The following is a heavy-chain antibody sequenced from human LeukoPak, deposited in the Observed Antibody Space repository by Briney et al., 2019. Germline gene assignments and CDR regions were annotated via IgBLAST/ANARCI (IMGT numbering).Heavy chain of an antibody. CDR3: ARDTGVRKDYWYFDL. CDR1: GFTFSSYS. CDR2: ISSISSYI. J-gene: IGHJ2*01. D-gene: IGHD2-8*01. Sequence: GGSLRLSCAASGFTFSSYSMNWVRQEAGNGLEWVSSISSISSYIYYAESVDCRSPISRDNAKNSLYLQMNSLRAEDTAVYYCARDTGVRKDYWYFDLWGRGTLVTVSS. V-gene: IGHV3-21*01.